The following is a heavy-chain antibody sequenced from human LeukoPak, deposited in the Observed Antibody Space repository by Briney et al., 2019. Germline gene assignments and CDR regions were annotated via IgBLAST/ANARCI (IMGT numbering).Heavy chain of an antibody. J-gene: IGHJ4*02. D-gene: IGHD2-2*01. V-gene: IGHV3-23*01. CDR2: ISGSGGST. CDR1: GFTFSSYA. Sequence: GGSLRLSCAASGFTFSSYAMSWVRQAPGKGLEWVSAISGSGGSTHYADSVKGRFTISRDNSKNTLYLQMNSLRAEDTAVYYCATPAFYCSSTSCYFNYWGQGTLVTVSS. CDR3: ATPAFYCSSTSCYFNY.